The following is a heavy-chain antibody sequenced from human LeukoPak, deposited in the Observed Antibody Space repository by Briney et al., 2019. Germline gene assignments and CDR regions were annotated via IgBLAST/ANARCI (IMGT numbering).Heavy chain of an antibody. CDR2: ISSSSSYI. V-gene: IGHV3-21*01. CDR1: GFTLSSYS. Sequence: GGSLRLSCAASGFTLSSYSMNWVRQAPGKGLEWVSSISSSSSYIYYADSVKGRFAISRDNAKNSLYLQMNSLRAEDTAVYYCARDPGGAVAEERFGYWGQGTLVTVSS. CDR3: ARDPGGAVAEERFGY. D-gene: IGHD6-19*01. J-gene: IGHJ4*02.